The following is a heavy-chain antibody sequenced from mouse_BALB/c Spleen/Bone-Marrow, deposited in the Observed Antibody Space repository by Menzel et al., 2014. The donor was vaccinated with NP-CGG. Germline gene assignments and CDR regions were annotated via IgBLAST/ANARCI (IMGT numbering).Heavy chain of an antibody. CDR1: GYTFTSYW. CDR3: ARPRPRDAMDY. V-gene: IGHV1-7*01. Sequence: VQVVESGAELAKPGASVKMSCKASGYTFTSYWMHWVKPRPGQGLEWIGYINPSTGYTEYNQKFKDKATLTADKSSSTAYMQLSSLTSEDSAVYYCARPRPRDAMDYWGQGTSVTVSS. CDR2: INPSTGYT. J-gene: IGHJ4*01. D-gene: IGHD3-3*01.